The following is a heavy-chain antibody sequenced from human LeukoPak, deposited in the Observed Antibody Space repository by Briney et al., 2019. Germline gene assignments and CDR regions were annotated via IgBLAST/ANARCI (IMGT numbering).Heavy chain of an antibody. CDR3: TRRTRIAAGVYNIDF. D-gene: IGHD6-25*01. CDR1: WGSISGYY. J-gene: IGHJ4*02. V-gene: IGHV4-4*09. CDR2: IYPSGNS. Sequence: SETLSLTFTVSWGSISGYYWNLIRQPPGKGLEWLGYIYPSGNSDYNPSLKSRVSMSVDTSNKQISLRLRSVTAADTAVSYCTRRTRIAAGVYNIDFWGQGPLVTVSS.